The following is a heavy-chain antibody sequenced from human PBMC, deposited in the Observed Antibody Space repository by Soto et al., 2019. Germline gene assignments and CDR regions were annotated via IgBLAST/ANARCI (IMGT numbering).Heavy chain of an antibody. D-gene: IGHD6-19*01. CDR1: GYTFTGYY. CDR3: ASTGYSSGWYYFDY. Sequence: ASVKVSCKASGYTFTGYYMHWVRQAPGQGLEWMGWINPNSGDTNYAQKFQGRVTMTTDTSTSTAYMELRSLRSDDTAVYYCASTGYSSGWYYFDYWGQGTLVTVSS. CDR2: INPNSGDT. J-gene: IGHJ4*02. V-gene: IGHV1-2*02.